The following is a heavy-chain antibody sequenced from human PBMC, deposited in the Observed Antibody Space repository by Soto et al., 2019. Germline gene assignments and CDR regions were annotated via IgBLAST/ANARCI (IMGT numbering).Heavy chain of an antibody. V-gene: IGHV4-34*01. CDR1: GGSFSGYY. CDR2: INHSGST. J-gene: IGHJ3*02. Sequence: SETLSLTCAVYGGSFSGYYWSWIRQPPGKGLEWIGEINHSGSTNYNPSLKSRVTISVDTSKNQFSLKLSSVTAADTAAYYCATGEDTAMVDAFDIWGQGTMVTVSS. CDR3: ATGEDTAMVDAFDI. D-gene: IGHD5-18*01.